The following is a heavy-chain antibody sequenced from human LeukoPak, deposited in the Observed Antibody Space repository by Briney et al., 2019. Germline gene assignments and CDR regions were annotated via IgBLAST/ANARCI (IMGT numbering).Heavy chain of an antibody. D-gene: IGHD2-21*01. CDR2: IYSGGST. J-gene: IGHJ4*02. Sequence: GGSLRLSCAVSGFRVTNDYMNWVRQAPGKGLEWVSIIYSGGSTYYADSVKGRFTISRDNSKDTLYLQMNSLRAEDTAAYYCAKDLSGDWNYFDYWGQGTLVTVSS. CDR3: AKDLSGDWNYFDY. CDR1: GFRVTNDY. V-gene: IGHV3-66*01.